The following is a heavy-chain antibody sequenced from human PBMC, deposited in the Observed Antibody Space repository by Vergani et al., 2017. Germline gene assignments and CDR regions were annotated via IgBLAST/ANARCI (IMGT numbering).Heavy chain of an antibody. CDR3: ATLPLQPHEQVTS. V-gene: IGHV3-72*01. CDR1: GFTLSDHV. CDR2: SRNKARSYTT. Sequence: EVQLVESGGGLVQPGGSLRLSCAASGFTLSDHVMDWVRQGPGKGLEWVGRSRNKARSYTTEYSASVKGRFTISRDDSRNSLYLQMNSLKTEDTAVYYCATLPLQPHEQVTSWGQGTLGTVSS. D-gene: IGHD4-23*01. J-gene: IGHJ5*02.